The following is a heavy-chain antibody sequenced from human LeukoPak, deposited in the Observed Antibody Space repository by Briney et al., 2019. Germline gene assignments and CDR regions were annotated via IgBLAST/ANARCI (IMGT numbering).Heavy chain of an antibody. V-gene: IGHV1-3*01. CDR1: GYTFTSYA. J-gene: IGHJ4*02. CDR2: INAGNGNT. D-gene: IGHD4-17*01. Sequence: ASVKVSCKASGYTFTSYAMHWVRQAPGQRLKWMGWINAGNGNTKYSQKFQGRVTITRDTSASTAYMELSSLRSEDTAVYYCARDAKTTVSSPSYWGQGTLVTVSS. CDR3: ARDAKTTVSSPSY.